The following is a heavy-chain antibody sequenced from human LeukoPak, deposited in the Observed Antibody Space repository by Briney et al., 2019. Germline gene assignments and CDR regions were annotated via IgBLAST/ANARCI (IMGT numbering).Heavy chain of an antibody. D-gene: IGHD3-22*01. Sequence: GRSLRLSCAASGFTFDDYAMHWVRQAPGKGLEWVSGISWNSGSMDYADSVKGRFTISRDNAKNSLYLQMSSLRAEDTALYYCARRPNYYDSSVYYSPFDYWGQGTLVTVSS. CDR1: GFTFDDYA. CDR3: ARRPNYYDSSVYYSPFDY. V-gene: IGHV3-9*01. CDR2: ISWNSGSM. J-gene: IGHJ4*02.